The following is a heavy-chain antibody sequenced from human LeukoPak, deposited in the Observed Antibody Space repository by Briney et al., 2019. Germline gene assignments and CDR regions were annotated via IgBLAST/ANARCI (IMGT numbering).Heavy chain of an antibody. J-gene: IGHJ1*01. CDR2: ISAYNGNT. Sequence: GAAVKVSCKASGYTFTSYGISWVRQAPGQGLEGMGWISAYNGNTNYAQKLQGRVTMTTDTYTSTAYMELRSLRSDDTAVYYCARDRVAAAGTDFQHWGQGTLVTVSS. V-gene: IGHV1-18*01. CDR1: GYTFTSYG. CDR3: ARDRVAAAGTDFQH. D-gene: IGHD6-13*01.